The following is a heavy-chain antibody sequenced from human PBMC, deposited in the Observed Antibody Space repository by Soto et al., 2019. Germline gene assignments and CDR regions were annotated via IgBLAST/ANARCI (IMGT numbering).Heavy chain of an antibody. CDR3: AREGGYHFDY. CDR2: IIPIFGTA. D-gene: IGHD5-12*01. J-gene: IGHJ4*02. Sequence: ASVKVSCKASGGTFSSYAISWVRQAPGQGLEWMGGIIPIFGTANYAQKFQGRVTITADESTSAAYMELSSLRSEDTAVYYCAREGGYHFDYWGQGTLVTVSS. CDR1: GGTFSSYA. V-gene: IGHV1-69*13.